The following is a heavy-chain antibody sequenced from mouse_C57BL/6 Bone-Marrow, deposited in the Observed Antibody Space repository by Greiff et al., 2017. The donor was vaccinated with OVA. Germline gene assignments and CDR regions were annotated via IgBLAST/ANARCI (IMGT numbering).Heavy chain of an antibody. D-gene: IGHD2-5*01. J-gene: IGHJ2*01. V-gene: IGHV14-4*01. Sequence: VQLKQSGAELVRPGASVKLSCTASGFNIKDDYMHWVKQRPEQGLEWIGWIDPENGDTEYASKFQGKATITADTSSNTAYLQLSSLTSEDTAVYYCTSYYSNYGYYWGQGTTLTVSS. CDR1: GFNIKDDY. CDR2: IDPENGDT. CDR3: TSYYSNYGYY.